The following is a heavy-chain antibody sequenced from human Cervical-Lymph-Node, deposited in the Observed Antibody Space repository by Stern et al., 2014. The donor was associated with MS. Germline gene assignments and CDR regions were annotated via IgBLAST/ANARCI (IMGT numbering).Heavy chain of an antibody. J-gene: IGHJ2*01. V-gene: IGHV1-69*01. CDR3: ARDGRGNFFYFDL. CDR2: IIAIFGTI. Sequence: VQLLESGAELKTPGSSVRISCKASGGTFTSYAINWVRQAPGQGPEWMCVIIAIFGTINYAQNFQGRVTISTDESTGTAYMELTGLTSDDTAVFYCARDGRGNFFYFDLWGRGTLVTVSS. CDR1: GGTFTSYA. D-gene: IGHD4-23*01.